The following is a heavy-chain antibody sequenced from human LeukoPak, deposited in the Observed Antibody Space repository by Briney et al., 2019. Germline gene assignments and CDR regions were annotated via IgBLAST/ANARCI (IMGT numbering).Heavy chain of an antibody. V-gene: IGHV3-23*01. Sequence: TGGSLRLSCAASGFSFSNYGMNWVRQAPGKGLEWVSGITGHGDTTYYADSVKGRFTISRDNSRNTVYLQMNSLRAEDTAVYYCAKDGRYSSGWYDYWGQGTLVTVSS. CDR3: AKDGRYSSGWYDY. J-gene: IGHJ4*02. CDR2: ITGHGDTT. CDR1: GFSFSNYG. D-gene: IGHD6-19*01.